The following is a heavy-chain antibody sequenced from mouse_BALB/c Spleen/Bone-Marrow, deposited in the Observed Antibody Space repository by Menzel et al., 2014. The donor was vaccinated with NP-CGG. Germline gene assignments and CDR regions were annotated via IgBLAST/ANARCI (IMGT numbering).Heavy chain of an antibody. CDR2: IRNKANGYTT. CDR3: ARDTVITTHWYFDV. CDR1: GFTFTDYY. D-gene: IGHD2-4*01. Sequence: EVKLVESGGGLGQPGGSLRLSCATSGFTFTDYYMSWVRQPPGKALEWLGFIRNKANGYTTEYSASVKGQFTISRDNSQSTLYLQMNTLRAEDSATYYCARDTVITTHWYFDVWGAGTTVTVSS. J-gene: IGHJ1*01. V-gene: IGHV7-3*02.